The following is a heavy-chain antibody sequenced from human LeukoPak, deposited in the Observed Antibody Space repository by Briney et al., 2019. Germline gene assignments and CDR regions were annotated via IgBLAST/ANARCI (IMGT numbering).Heavy chain of an antibody. Sequence: PSETLSLTCTVSGGSVSSSTYYWGWIRQPPGKGLEWIGSISYSGTNYNNPSLKSRVSISIDASKNQFSVKLTSVSAADTAMYYCASLGTLRSWGQGTLVTVSS. V-gene: IGHV4-39*01. CDR3: ASLGTLRS. CDR2: ISYSGTN. CDR1: GGSVSSSTYY. D-gene: IGHD7-27*01. J-gene: IGHJ5*02.